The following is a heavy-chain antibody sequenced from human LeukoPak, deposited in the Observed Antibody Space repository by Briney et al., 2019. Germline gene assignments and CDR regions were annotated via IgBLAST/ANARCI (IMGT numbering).Heavy chain of an antibody. CDR3: ARGGNYYGSSPLDY. D-gene: IGHD3-22*01. V-gene: IGHV4-59*01. CDR1: GGSISSYY. J-gene: IGHJ4*02. Sequence: SETLSLTCTVSGGSISSYYWSWIRQPPGKGLEWIGYIYYSGSTNYNPSLKSRVTISADTSKNQFSLKLSSVTAADTAVYYCARGGNYYGSSPLDYWGQGTLVTVSS. CDR2: IYYSGST.